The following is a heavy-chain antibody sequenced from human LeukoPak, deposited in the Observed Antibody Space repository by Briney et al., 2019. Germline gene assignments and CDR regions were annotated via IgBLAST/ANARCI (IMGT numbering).Heavy chain of an antibody. V-gene: IGHV4-4*07. CDR2: IYTSGST. J-gene: IGHJ4*02. CDR3: ARDGRVGTGYSSSWTPLDY. Sequence: KPSETLSLTCAVYGGSFSGYYWSWIRQPAGKGLEWIGRIYTSGSTNYNPSLKSRVTMSVDTSKNQFSLKLSSVTAADTAVYYCARDGRVGTGYSSSWTPLDYWGQGTLVTVSS. D-gene: IGHD6-13*01. CDR1: GGSFSGYY.